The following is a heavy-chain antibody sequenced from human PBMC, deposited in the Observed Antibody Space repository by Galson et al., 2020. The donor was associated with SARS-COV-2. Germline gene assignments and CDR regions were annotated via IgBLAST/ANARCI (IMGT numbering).Heavy chain of an antibody. J-gene: IGHJ2*01. D-gene: IGHD3-10*01. V-gene: IGHV4-39*07. CDR2: IFYSGST. CDR1: GGSINTGSYF. CDR3: ARSNSGDGYFDL. Sequence: KASETLSLTCTVSGGSINTGSYFWGWIRQPPGKGLEWIGTIFYSGSTYYNPSLKSRATVSISVSKNQFSLKLSSVTAADKGDYYCARSNSGDGYFDLWGRGTFVTVSS.